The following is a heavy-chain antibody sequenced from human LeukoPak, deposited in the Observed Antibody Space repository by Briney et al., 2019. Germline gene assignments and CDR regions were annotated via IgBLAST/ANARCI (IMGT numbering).Heavy chain of an antibody. CDR1: GLTFSSYS. V-gene: IGHV3-48*04. J-gene: IGHJ1*01. CDR2: ISSSSSTI. Sequence: GGSLRLPCAASGLTFSSYSMNWVRQAPGKGLEWVSYISSSSSTIYYADSVKGRFTISRDNAKNSLYLQMNSPRAEDTAVYYCARGLYDLNQYFQHWGQGTLVTVSS. D-gene: IGHD3-3*01. CDR3: ARGLYDLNQYFQH.